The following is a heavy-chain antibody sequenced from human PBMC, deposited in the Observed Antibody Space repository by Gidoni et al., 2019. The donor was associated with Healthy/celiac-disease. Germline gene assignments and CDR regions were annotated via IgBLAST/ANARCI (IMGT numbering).Heavy chain of an antibody. CDR3: ARRIKRITIFGVVIPGGAFDI. D-gene: IGHD3-3*01. CDR1: GYTFTSYD. V-gene: IGHV1-8*01. CDR2: MNPNSGNT. Sequence: QVQLVQSGAEVKKPGASVKVSCKASGYTFTSYDINWVRQATGQGLEWMGWMNPNSGNTGYAQKFQGRVTMTRNTSISTAYMELSSLRSEDTAVYYCARRIKRITIFGVVIPGGAFDIWGQETMVTVSS. J-gene: IGHJ3*02.